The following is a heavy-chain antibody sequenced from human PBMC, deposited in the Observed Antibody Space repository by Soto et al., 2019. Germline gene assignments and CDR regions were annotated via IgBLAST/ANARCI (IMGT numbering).Heavy chain of an antibody. Sequence: QVQLVESGGGVVQPGRSLRLSCAASGFTFSSYAMHWVRQAPGKGLEWVAGISYDGSNKYYADSVKGRFTISRDNSKNPLYLQMNSLRAEDTAVYYCARARGVYSWNYNYYYYGMDVWGQGTTVTVSS. V-gene: IGHV3-30-3*01. CDR3: ARARGVYSWNYNYYYYGMDV. CDR2: ISYDGSNK. D-gene: IGHD1-7*01. CDR1: GFTFSSYA. J-gene: IGHJ6*02.